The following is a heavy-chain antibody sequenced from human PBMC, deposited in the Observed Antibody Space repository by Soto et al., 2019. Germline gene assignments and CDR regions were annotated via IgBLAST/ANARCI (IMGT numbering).Heavy chain of an antibody. Sequence: PGESLKISCKGSVYTFTNYWIGWLRQMPGKGLEWMGIIYPGDSDTKYNPSFQGQVTISADKSITTTYLRWTSLKASDTAIYYCAASIFYYGMDVWGQGTTVTVSS. J-gene: IGHJ6*02. CDR1: VYTFTNYW. V-gene: IGHV5-51*01. CDR2: IYPGDSDT. CDR3: AASIFYYGMDV.